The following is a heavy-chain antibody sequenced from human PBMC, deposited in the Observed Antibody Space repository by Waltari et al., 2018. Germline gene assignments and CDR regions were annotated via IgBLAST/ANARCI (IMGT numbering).Heavy chain of an antibody. CDR3: ARTTMVRGVIANFDY. J-gene: IGHJ4*02. Sequence: QVQLQESGPGLVKPSETLSLTCTVSGGSISSYYWSWIRQPAGKGLEWIGRIYTSGSTNYNPSLKSRVTMSVDTSKNQFSLKLSSVTAADTAVYYCARTTMVRGVIANFDYWGQGTLVTVSS. V-gene: IGHV4-4*07. CDR2: IYTSGST. D-gene: IGHD3-10*01. CDR1: GGSISSYY.